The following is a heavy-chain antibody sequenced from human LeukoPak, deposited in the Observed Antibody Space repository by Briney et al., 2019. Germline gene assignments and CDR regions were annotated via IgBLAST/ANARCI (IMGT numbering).Heavy chain of an antibody. CDR2: IYYSGST. Sequence: SETLSLTCTVSGASISSYYWSWIRQPPGKGLEWIGYIYYSGSTNYNPSLKSRVTISVDTSKNQFSLKLSSVTAADTAVYYCARSHSSSWTDAFDIWGQGTMVTVSS. D-gene: IGHD6-13*01. V-gene: IGHV4-59*01. CDR3: ARSHSSSWTDAFDI. J-gene: IGHJ3*02. CDR1: GASISSYY.